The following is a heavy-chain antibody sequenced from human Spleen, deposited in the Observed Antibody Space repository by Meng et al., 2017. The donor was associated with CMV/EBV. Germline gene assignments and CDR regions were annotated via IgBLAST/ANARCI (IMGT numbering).Heavy chain of an antibody. J-gene: IGHJ4*02. V-gene: IGHV5-51*01. CDR1: GYSFTSYW. CDR2: IYPGDSDT. Sequence: GSGYSFTSYWIAWVRQMPGKGLEWMGIIYPGDSDTTYSPSFQGQVTISADKSISTTYLQWSSLKASDTAMYYCARQFYSGSYTMDDYWGQGTLVTVSS. D-gene: IGHD1-26*01. CDR3: ARQFYSGSYTMDDY.